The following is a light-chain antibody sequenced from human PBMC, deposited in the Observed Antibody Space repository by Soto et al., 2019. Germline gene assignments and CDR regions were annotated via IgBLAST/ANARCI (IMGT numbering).Light chain of an antibody. CDR3: QSYDSSLSGSV. CDR2: GNS. V-gene: IGLV1-40*01. Sequence: QSVLTQPPSVSGAPGQRVTISCTGSSSNIGAGYDVHWYQQLPGTAPKLLIYGNSNRPSGVPDRFSGSKSGTSASLAITGLXXEXXXDYXXQSYDSSLSGSVFGGGTKVTVL. CDR1: SSNIGAGYD. J-gene: IGLJ2*01.